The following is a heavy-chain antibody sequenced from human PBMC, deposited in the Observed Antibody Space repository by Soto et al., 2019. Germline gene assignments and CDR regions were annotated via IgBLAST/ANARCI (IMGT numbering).Heavy chain of an antibody. Sequence: GGSLRLSCAASGFSFSNFAMSWVRQAPGKGLEWVSSIGGGSEKIYYSDSVKGRFTISRANSKNTLYLQMNSLRAEDTALFFCARIFGAYDYFDFWGQGTPVTVSS. CDR3: ARIFGAYDYFDF. CDR1: GFSFSNFA. V-gene: IGHV3-23*01. CDR2: IGGGSEKI. J-gene: IGHJ4*02. D-gene: IGHD3-3*01.